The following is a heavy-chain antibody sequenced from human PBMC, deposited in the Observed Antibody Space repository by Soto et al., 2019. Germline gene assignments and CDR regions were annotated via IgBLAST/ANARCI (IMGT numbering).Heavy chain of an antibody. J-gene: IGHJ4*02. CDR3: TSDTFGARDS. CDR2: IDPYDTGI. V-gene: IGHV3-74*01. D-gene: IGHD2-15*01. CDR1: GFAFSSEW. Sequence: GGSLRLSCAASGFAFSSEWMHWVRQAPGKGLVWVSRIDPYDTGITYADSVKGRFTISRDNAKNTLYLQMNSLRAEDTAVYYCTSDTFGARDSWGQGTLVTV.